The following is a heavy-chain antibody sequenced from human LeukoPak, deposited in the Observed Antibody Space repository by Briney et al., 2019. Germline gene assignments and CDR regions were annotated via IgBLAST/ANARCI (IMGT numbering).Heavy chain of an antibody. D-gene: IGHD2-2*01. J-gene: IGHJ4*02. Sequence: GGSLRLSCAASGYTFDDYDMSWVRQAPGKGLEWVSGINWNGGGTGYADSVKGRFTISRDNAKNTLYLQMNSLRAEDTALYYCARVGYIVVVPAYFDYWGQGTLVTVSS. V-gene: IGHV3-20*04. CDR3: ARVGYIVVVPAYFDY. CDR1: GYTFDDYD. CDR2: INWNGGGT.